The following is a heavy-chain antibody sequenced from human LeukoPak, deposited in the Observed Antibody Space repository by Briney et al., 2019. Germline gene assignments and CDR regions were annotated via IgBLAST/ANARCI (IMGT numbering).Heavy chain of an antibody. CDR3: ARDFSRIAAAGTQNWFDP. V-gene: IGHV1-46*01. J-gene: IGHJ5*02. D-gene: IGHD6-13*01. Sequence: GASVKVSCKASGYTFTSYYMHWVRQAPGQGLEWMGIINPSGGSTSYAQKFQGRVTMTRDMSTSTVYMELSSLRSEDTAVYYCARDFSRIAAAGTQNWFDPWGQGTLVTVSS. CDR1: GYTFTSYY. CDR2: INPSGGST.